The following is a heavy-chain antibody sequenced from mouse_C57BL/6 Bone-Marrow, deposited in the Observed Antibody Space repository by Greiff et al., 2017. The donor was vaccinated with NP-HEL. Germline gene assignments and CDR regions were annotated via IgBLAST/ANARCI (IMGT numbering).Heavy chain of an antibody. CDR1: GFTFSSYA. D-gene: IGHD1-1*01. Sequence: DVMLVESGGGLVKPGGSLKLSCAASGFTFSSYAMSWVRQTPEKRLEWVATISDGGSYTYYPDNVKGRFTISRDNAKNNLYLQMSHLKSEDTAMYYCAREGIYYYGSDYWGQGTTLTVSS. J-gene: IGHJ2*01. CDR2: ISDGGSYT. V-gene: IGHV5-4*01. CDR3: AREGIYYYGSDY.